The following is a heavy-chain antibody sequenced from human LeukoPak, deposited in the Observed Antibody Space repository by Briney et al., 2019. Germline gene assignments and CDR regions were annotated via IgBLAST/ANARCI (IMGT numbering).Heavy chain of an antibody. V-gene: IGHV3-53*01. CDR1: GFTVNNNY. CDR3: GRVGLVYYFDY. CDR2: IYSGGST. Sequence: GGSLRLSCAASGFTVNNNYTSWVRQAPGKGLEWVSGIYSGGSTYYADSVKGRFTISRDKFQNTLYLQMKSLRAEDTAAFYCGRVGLVYYFDYCGQGTLGTVSS. D-gene: IGHD3/OR15-3a*01. J-gene: IGHJ4*02.